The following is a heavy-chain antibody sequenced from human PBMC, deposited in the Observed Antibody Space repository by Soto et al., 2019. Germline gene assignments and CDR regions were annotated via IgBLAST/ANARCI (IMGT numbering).Heavy chain of an antibody. CDR2: ISSNSRYI. Sequence: PGGCMRLSWAASGFTFSRYSMNWVRQAPGKGLEWVSSISSNSRYIYYADSVKGRSTISRDNAKNALNLQMDSRRGEDTAVYNRARNGVALPDFFSVMDVWGKAPTFP. J-gene: IGHJ6*04. CDR1: GFTFSRYS. V-gene: IGHV3-21*01. CDR3: ARNGVALPDFFSVMDV. D-gene: IGHD6-19*01.